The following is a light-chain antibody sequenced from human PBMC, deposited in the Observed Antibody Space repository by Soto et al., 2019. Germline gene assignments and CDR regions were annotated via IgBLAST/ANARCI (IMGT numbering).Light chain of an antibody. V-gene: IGKV3-15*01. CDR1: QSVRTY. J-gene: IGKJ1*01. CDR3: QQYDYWPQT. CDR2: GAS. Sequence: EIVMTQSPATLSVSPGERATLSCGASQSVRTYLAWYQQKPGQAPRLLIHGASTRAPGIPARFSGSGSGTDFTLTISSLQSEDFAVYYCQQYDYWPQTFGQGTKVDIK.